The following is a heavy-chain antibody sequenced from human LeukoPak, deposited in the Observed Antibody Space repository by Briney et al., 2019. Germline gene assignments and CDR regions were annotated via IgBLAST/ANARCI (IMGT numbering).Heavy chain of an antibody. CDR2: IKQDGSEK. V-gene: IGHV3-7*03. J-gene: IGHJ6*02. Sequence: GGSLRLSCAASGFTFSSYWMSWVRQAPGKGLEWVANIKQDGSEKYYVDSVKGRFTISRDNAKNSLYLQMNSLRAEDTAVYYCARGRLRYFDWSTKGVEYYGMDVWGQGTTVTVSS. D-gene: IGHD3-9*01. CDR3: ARGRLRYFDWSTKGVEYYGMDV. CDR1: GFTFSSYW.